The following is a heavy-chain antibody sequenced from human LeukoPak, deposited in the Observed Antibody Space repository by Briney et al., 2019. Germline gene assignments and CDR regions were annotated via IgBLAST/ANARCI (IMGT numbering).Heavy chain of an antibody. CDR1: GYTFTSYG. J-gene: IGHJ4*02. Sequence: GASVKVSCKASGYTFTSYGISWVRQAPGQGLEWMGWISAYNGNTNYAQKLQGRVTMTTDTSTSTAYMELRSLRSDDTAVYYCARSIVGATLALYYFDYWGQGTLVTVSS. CDR2: ISAYNGNT. V-gene: IGHV1-18*01. CDR3: ARSIVGATLALYYFDY. D-gene: IGHD1-26*01.